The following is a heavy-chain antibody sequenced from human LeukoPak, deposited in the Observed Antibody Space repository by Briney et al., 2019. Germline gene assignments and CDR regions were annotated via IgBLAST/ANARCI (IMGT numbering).Heavy chain of an antibody. J-gene: IGHJ6*02. CDR2: ISSSSSYI. Sequence: GGSLRLSCAASGFTFSSYSMNWVRQAPGKGLEWVSSISSSSSYIYYADSVKGRFTISRDNAKNSLYLQMNSLRAEDTAVYYCARDKDQWFEELKDNYYYYYGMDVWGQGTTVTVSS. CDR3: ARDKDQWFEELKDNYYYYYGMDV. CDR1: GFTFSSYS. D-gene: IGHD3-10*01. V-gene: IGHV3-21*01.